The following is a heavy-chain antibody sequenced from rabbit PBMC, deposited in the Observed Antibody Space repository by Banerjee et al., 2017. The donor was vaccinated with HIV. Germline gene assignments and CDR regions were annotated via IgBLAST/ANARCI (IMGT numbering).Heavy chain of an antibody. J-gene: IGHJ4*01. V-gene: IGHV1S40*01. CDR2: IYAGSSGST. D-gene: IGHD1-1*01. CDR3: ARHETGTSGWNVKV. CDR1: GFDFSGNYW. Sequence: QSLEESGGDLVKPGGSLTLTCTASGFDFSGNYWICWVRQAPGKGLEWIACIYAGSSGSTQYANWAKGRFTISKISSTTVTLQMTSLTAADTATYFCARHETGTSGWNVKVWGPGPLVTVS.